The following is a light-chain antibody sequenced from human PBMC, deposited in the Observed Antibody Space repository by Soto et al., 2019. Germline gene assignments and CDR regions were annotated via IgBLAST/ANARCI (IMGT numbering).Light chain of an antibody. V-gene: IGKV1-5*03. Sequence: DIQMIQSPSTLSASVGDRVTITCRASQSISSWLAWYQQKPGKAPKLLIYMASSLESRVPSRISGSGCGTEFTLTISSLQPDEFGTYYCQQYNSYSPWMFGQGTKV. CDR3: QQYNSYSPWM. J-gene: IGKJ1*01. CDR2: MAS. CDR1: QSISSW.